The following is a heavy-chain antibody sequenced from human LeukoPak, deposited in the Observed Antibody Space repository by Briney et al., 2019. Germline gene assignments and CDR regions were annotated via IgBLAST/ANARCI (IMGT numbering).Heavy chain of an antibody. J-gene: IGHJ4*02. CDR1: GFTFSNYW. D-gene: IGHD3-22*01. CDR2: IKQDGSKI. CDR3: ARRGYYDYSGYDY. V-gene: IGHV3-7*01. Sequence: GGSLRLSCAGSGFTFSNYWMSWVRQAPGKRLEWVANIKQDGSKINYVDSVKGRFTISRDNAKNSLYLQMNSLRAEDTAVYYCARRGYYDYSGYDYWGQGTLVTVSS.